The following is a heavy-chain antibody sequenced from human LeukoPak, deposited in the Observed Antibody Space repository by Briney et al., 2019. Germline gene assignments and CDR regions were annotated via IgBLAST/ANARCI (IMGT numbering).Heavy chain of an antibody. V-gene: IGHV3-23*01. D-gene: IGHD2-2*01. J-gene: IGHJ4*02. Sequence: PGGSLRLSCAASGFTFNSYAMTWVRQAPGKGLEWVSYVNGNGGGTYYSDSVKGRFTISRDNSKSTLDLQMNSLRAEDTAVYYCAKVVVVPAAPWYYFDYWGQGTLVTVSS. CDR3: AKVVVVPAAPWYYFDY. CDR2: VNGNGGGT. CDR1: GFTFNSYA.